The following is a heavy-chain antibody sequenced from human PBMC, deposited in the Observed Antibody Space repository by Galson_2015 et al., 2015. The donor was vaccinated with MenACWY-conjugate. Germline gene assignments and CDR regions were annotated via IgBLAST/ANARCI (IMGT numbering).Heavy chain of an antibody. CDR1: GFTFNRYP. Sequence: SLRLSCAASGFTFNRYPMTWVRQAPGKGLEWVSAISGSGSSTYYAESVQGRFSISRDNSNNTVYLQMNSLRADDTAVYYCAKADWGGGMDVWGKGTTVTVSS. J-gene: IGHJ6*04. CDR3: AKADWGGGMDV. CDR2: ISGSGSST. V-gene: IGHV3-23*01. D-gene: IGHD2-21*01.